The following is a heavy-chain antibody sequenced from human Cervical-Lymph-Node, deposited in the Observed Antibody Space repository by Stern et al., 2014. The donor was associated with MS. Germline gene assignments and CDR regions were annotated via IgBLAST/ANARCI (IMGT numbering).Heavy chain of an antibody. V-gene: IGHV5-51*01. CDR3: ARRGRDV. CDR1: GYSFNIYW. CDR2: IYPDDSDT. J-gene: IGHJ6*02. Sequence: EVQLVESGAEVKKPGESLTISCKGFGYSFNIYWIPWVRQRPGKGLEWMGIIYPDDSDTGYSPSFQGQVPFSVDKSISTAYLQWSSLKPSDTATYFCARRGRDVWGQGTSVTVSS.